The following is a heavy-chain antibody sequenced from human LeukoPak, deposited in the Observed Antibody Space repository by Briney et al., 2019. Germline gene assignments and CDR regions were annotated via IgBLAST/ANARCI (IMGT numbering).Heavy chain of an antibody. V-gene: IGHV3-30*18. D-gene: IGHD6-6*01. J-gene: IGHJ4*02. CDR3: AKGDSSSSIDY. CDR1: GFTFSSYG. CDR2: ISYDGSNK. Sequence: GGSLRLSCAASGFTFSSYGMHWVRQAPGKGLEWVAVISYDGSNKYYADSVKGRFTISRDNSKSTLYLQMNSLRAEDTAVYYCAKGDSSSSIDYWGQGTLVTVSS.